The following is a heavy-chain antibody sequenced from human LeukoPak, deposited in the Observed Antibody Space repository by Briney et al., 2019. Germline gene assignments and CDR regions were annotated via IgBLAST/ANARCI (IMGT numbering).Heavy chain of an antibody. D-gene: IGHD2-2*01. Sequence: SETLSLTCTVSGGSISSGDYYWRWIRQPPGKGLEWIGSIYYSGSTYYNPSLKSRVTISVDTSKNQFSLKLSSVTAADTAVYYCARYGIALGYCSSTSCPTPDAFDIWGQGTMVTVSS. V-gene: IGHV4-39*01. CDR2: IYYSGST. CDR3: ARYGIALGYCSSTSCPTPDAFDI. CDR1: GGSISSGDYY. J-gene: IGHJ3*02.